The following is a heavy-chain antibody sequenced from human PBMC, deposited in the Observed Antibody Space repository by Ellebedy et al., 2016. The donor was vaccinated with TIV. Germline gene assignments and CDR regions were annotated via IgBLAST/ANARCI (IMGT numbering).Heavy chain of an antibody. CDR3: TKHRLGLVERDDC. J-gene: IGHJ4*02. CDR1: GFSFNIYW. D-gene: IGHD2-15*01. Sequence: GESLKISCAASGFSFNIYWMSWVRQTPGKGLEWVANINQYGTEIYYVDSVKGRFTISRDNAKKSLYLQMNSLRTEDTAIYYGTKHRLGLVERDDCWGQGTLVTVSS. CDR2: INQYGTEI. V-gene: IGHV3-7*03.